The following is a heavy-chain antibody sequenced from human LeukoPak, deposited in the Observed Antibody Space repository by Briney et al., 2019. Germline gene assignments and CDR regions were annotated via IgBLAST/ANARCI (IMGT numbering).Heavy chain of an antibody. CDR2: ISYDGSNK. CDR1: GFTFSSYA. V-gene: IGHV3-30*04. CDR3: EAFLVAGTAGFDY. D-gene: IGHD6-19*01. J-gene: IGHJ4*02. Sequence: GGSLRLSCAASGFTFSSYAMHWVRQAPGKGLEWVAVISYDGSNKYYADSVKGRFTISRDNSKNTLYLQMNSLRAEDTAVYYCEAFLVAGTAGFDYWGQGTLVTVSS.